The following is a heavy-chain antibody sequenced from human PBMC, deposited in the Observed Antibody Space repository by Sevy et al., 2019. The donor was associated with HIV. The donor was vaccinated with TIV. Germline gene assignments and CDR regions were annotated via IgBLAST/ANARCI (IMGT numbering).Heavy chain of an antibody. CDR3: ARGGALTYYDTSGFQNYFDS. D-gene: IGHD3-22*01. CDR2: MYDSGSS. J-gene: IGHJ4*02. Sequence: ETLSLTCTVSGGSISGHYWGWIRQSPGKGLEWITYMYDSGSSNYNTSLRSRVTISVDTSKNQISLRLSSVTAADTAVYYCARGGALTYYDTSGFQNYFDSWGPGNLVTVSS. CDR1: GGSISGHY. V-gene: IGHV4-59*11.